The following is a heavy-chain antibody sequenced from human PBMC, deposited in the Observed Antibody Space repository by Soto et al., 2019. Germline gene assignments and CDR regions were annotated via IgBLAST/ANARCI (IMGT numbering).Heavy chain of an antibody. CDR1: GGSISSYY. J-gene: IGHJ4*02. Sequence: QVQLQESGPGLVKPSETLSLTCTVSGGSISSYYWSWIRQPPGKGLEWIGYIYYSGSTNYNPSLKSRGTISVDTAKNQFSLKLSSVTAADTAVYYCARRYGGNLDYWGQGTLVTVSS. CDR2: IYYSGST. CDR3: ARRYGGNLDY. D-gene: IGHD1-26*01. V-gene: IGHV4-59*08.